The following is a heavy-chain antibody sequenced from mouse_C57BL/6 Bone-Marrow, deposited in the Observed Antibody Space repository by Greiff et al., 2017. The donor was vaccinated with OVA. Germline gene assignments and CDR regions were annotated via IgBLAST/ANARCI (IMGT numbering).Heavy chain of an antibody. CDR1: GYTFTSYG. CDR2: IYPRSGNT. J-gene: IGHJ3*01. D-gene: IGHD2-4*01. Sequence: QVQLQQSGAELARPGASVKLSCKASGYTFTSYGISWVKQRTGQGLEWIGEIYPRSGNTYYNEKFKGKATLTADKSPSTAYMELRSLTSEDSAVYFCARELIYYDYDGGFAYWGQGTLVTVSA. V-gene: IGHV1-81*01. CDR3: ARELIYYDYDGGFAY.